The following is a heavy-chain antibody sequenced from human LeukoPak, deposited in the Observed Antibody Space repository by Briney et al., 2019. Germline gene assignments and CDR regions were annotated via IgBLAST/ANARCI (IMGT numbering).Heavy chain of an antibody. V-gene: IGHV3-23*01. J-gene: IGHJ4*02. D-gene: IGHD3-22*01. CDR3: ATDPGRRITTVPY. CDR1: GFTFSSYA. CDR2: ISGSGISP. Sequence: PGGSLRLSCAASGFTFSSYAMSWVRQAPGKGLEWVSSISGSGISPYYADSVKGRFTISRDNAKNSLYLQMNSLRVEDTAVYYCATDPGRRITTVPYWGQGTLVTVSS.